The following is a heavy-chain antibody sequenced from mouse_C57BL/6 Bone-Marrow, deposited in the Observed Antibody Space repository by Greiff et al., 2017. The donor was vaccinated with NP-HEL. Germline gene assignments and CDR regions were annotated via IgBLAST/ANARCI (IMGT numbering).Heavy chain of an antibody. D-gene: IGHD1-1*01. J-gene: IGHJ2*01. CDR2: IDPEDGET. V-gene: IGHV14-2*01. CDR1: GFNIKDYY. CDR3: ARMGSTLEDY. Sequence: EVQLQQSGAELVKPGASVKLSCTASGFNIKDYYMHWVKQRTEQGLEWIGRIDPEDGETKYAPKFPGKATITADTSSNTAYLQLSSLTSEDTAVYYCARMGSTLEDYWGQGTTLTVSS.